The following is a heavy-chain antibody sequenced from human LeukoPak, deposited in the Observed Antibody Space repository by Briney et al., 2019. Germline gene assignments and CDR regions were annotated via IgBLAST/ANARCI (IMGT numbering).Heavy chain of an antibody. CDR1: GGSISSYY. J-gene: IGHJ4*02. CDR3: ARGGGYNSYLDY. CDR2: IYYSGST. Sequence: PSETLSLICTVSGGSISSYYWSWIRQPPGKGLEWIGYIYYSGSTNYNPSLKSRVTITVDTSKNQFSLKLSSVTAADTAVYYCARGGGYNSYLDYWGQGTLVTVPS. D-gene: IGHD5-24*01. V-gene: IGHV4-59*01.